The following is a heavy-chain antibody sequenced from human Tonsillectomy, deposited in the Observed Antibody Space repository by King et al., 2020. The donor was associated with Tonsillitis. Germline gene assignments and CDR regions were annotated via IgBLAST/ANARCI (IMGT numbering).Heavy chain of an antibody. CDR1: GYTFSSYV. CDR2: ISVYTGNT. V-gene: IGHV1-18*01. J-gene: IGHJ4*02. Sequence: VQLVQSGVEVKKPGASVKVSCKASGYTFSSYVISWVRQAPGQGLEWMGWISVYTGNTNYAPNLQGRVTMTTDTSKNTAYMELRSLTSDATAVYYCARGLYGTGAICRGSHDHWGQGTLVTVSS. CDR3: ARGLYGTGAICRGSHDH. D-gene: IGHD2-8*02.